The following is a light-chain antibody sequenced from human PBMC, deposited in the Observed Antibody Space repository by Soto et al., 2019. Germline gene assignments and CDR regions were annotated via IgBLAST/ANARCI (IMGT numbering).Light chain of an antibody. CDR2: AAS. J-gene: IGKJ1*01. CDR3: QQSFSAPWT. CDR1: QGIGNA. Sequence: IQMTQSPSSLSASVGDRVTISCRASQGIGNALGWYQQKPGKVPKLLIYAASSLQGGVPSRFSGSGSGTDFTLTISSLQPEDFATYYCQQSFSAPWTFGQGTKV. V-gene: IGKV1-39*01.